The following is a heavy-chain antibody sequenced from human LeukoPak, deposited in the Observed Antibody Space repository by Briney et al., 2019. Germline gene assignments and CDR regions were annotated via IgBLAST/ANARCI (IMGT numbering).Heavy chain of an antibody. Sequence: PGRSLRLSCAASGFTFSSYGMHWVRQAPGKGLGWVAVIWYDGSNKYYADSVKGRFTISRDNSKNTLYLQMNSLRAEDTAVYYCARGGGYNYEGLDYWGQGTLVTVSS. CDR2: IWYDGSNK. CDR3: ARGGGYNYEGLDY. J-gene: IGHJ4*02. V-gene: IGHV3-33*01. D-gene: IGHD5-24*01. CDR1: GFTFSSYG.